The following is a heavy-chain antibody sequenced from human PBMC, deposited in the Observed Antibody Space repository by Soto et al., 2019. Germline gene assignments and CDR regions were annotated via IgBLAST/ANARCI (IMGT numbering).Heavy chain of an antibody. D-gene: IGHD2-21*01. Sequence: QVQLQESGPGLVKPSETLSLTCTVSDGSVSSGSYYWNWIRQPPGKGLEWIGFIYYSGSTHYNPSHQRRVTSPVDTSSNQFSLRLSSVTAADPAIYCCARYRGEPTWAFDIWGQGTMVTVSS. V-gene: IGHV4-61*01. CDR2: IYYSGST. CDR3: ARYRGEPTWAFDI. J-gene: IGHJ3*02. CDR1: DGSVSSGSYY.